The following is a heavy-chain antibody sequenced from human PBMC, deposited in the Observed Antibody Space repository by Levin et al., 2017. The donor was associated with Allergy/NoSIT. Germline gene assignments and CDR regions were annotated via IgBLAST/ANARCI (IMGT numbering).Heavy chain of an antibody. CDR2: ISSSSSYI. V-gene: IGHV3-21*01. D-gene: IGHD2-15*01. J-gene: IGHJ6*03. CDR3: ARDTPNMVVAATYYMDV. Sequence: PGGSLRLSCAASGFTFSSYSMNWVRQAPGKGLEWVSSISSSSSYIYYADSVKGRFTISRDNAKNSLYLQMNSLRAEDTAVYYCARDTPNMVVAATYYMDVWGKGTTVTVSS. CDR1: GFTFSSYS.